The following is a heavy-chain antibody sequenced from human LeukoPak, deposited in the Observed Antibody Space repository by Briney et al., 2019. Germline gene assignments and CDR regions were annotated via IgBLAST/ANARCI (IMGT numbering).Heavy chain of an antibody. Sequence: SETLSLTCTVSGGSLSSYYWSWIRQPPGKGLEWIGYIYYSGSAKYNPSLKSRVTISVDTSKNQFSLKLSSVTAADTAVYYCASLDYGDLGGGDYWGQGTLVTVSS. CDR3: ASLDYGDLGGGDY. D-gene: IGHD4-17*01. CDR2: IYYSGSA. CDR1: GGSLSSYY. J-gene: IGHJ4*02. V-gene: IGHV4-59*12.